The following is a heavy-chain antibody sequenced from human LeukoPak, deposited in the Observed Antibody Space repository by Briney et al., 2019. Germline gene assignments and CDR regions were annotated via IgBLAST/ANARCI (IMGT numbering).Heavy chain of an antibody. CDR3: ATDLDCGGDCSLS. CDR1: GGTFSSYA. Sequence: GSSVKVSCKASGGTFSSYAISWVRQAPGQGLEWMGGIIPIFGTANYAQKFQGRVTMTEDTSSDTAYMELRSLRSEDTAIYYCATDLDCGGDCSLSWGQGTLVTVSS. V-gene: IGHV1-69*06. J-gene: IGHJ4*02. D-gene: IGHD2-21*02. CDR2: IIPIFGTA.